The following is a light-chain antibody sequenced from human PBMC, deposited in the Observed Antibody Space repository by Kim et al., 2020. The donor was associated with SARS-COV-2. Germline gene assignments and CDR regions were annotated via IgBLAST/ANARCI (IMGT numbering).Light chain of an antibody. J-gene: IGLJ3*02. CDR2: RKN. V-gene: IGLV1-47*01. CDR1: RPDIGNNS. Sequence: GQRVTISCSGSRPDIGNNSAYWHQHRPGTAPKPLIYRKNERPSGVPDRFSGSKSGTAAALAISGLRSEDEADYYCAAWDDSLSGPVFGGGTQLTVL. CDR3: AAWDDSLSGPV.